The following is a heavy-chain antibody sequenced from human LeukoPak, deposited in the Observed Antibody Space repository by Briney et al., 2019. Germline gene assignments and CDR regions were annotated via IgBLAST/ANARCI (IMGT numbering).Heavy chain of an antibody. CDR2: IKEDGSEE. J-gene: IGHJ4*02. D-gene: IGHD1-26*01. V-gene: IGHV3-7*04. Sequence: PGGSLRLSCAASGFTFSNAWMSWVRQAPGKGLEWVANIKEDGSEEYYVDSVKGRFTISRDNAKNSVYMQMNNLRAEDTAVYYCARDLSIVGATLAYWGQGALVTVSS. CDR3: ARDLSIVGATLAY. CDR1: GFTFSNAW.